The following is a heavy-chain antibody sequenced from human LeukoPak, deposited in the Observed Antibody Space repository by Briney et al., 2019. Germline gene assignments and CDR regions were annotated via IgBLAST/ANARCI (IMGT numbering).Heavy chain of an antibody. Sequence: GGSLRLSCAASGFTFSAYIMSWVRQAPGKGLEWASSISSGSTYIYDADSLKDRFTISRDNAKNSLYLQMSSLRAEDTAVYYCARERTCSSASCPLDVWGQGTTVTVSS. CDR2: ISSGSTYI. D-gene: IGHD2-2*01. CDR1: GFTFSAYI. J-gene: IGHJ6*02. CDR3: ARERTCSSASCPLDV. V-gene: IGHV3-21*01.